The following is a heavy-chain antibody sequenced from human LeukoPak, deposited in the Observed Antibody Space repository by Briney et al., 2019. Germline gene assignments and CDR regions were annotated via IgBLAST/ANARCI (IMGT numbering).Heavy chain of an antibody. CDR2: ISYDESNK. D-gene: IGHD5-18*01. V-gene: IGHV3-30-3*01. CDR3: ARGYSYANWFDP. Sequence: GGSLRLSCAASGFTFSSYAMHWVRQAPGKGLEWVAVISYDESNKYYADSVKGRFTISRDNSKNTLYLQMNSLRAEDTAVYYCARGYSYANWFDPWGQGTLVTVSS. J-gene: IGHJ5*02. CDR1: GFTFSSYA.